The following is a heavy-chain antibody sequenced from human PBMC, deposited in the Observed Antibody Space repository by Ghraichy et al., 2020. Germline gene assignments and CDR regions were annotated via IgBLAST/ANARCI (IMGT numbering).Heavy chain of an antibody. CDR3: ARIPTVPHHYFDY. CDR1: GGFISSGGYY. J-gene: IGHJ4*02. Sequence: TLSLTCTVSGGFISSGGYYWSWIRQHPGKGLEWIGYIYYSGSTYYNPSLKSRVTISVDTSKNQFSLKLSSVTAADTAVYYCARIPTVPHHYFDYWGQGTLVTVSS. CDR2: IYYSGST. V-gene: IGHV4-31*03. D-gene: IGHD4-17*01.